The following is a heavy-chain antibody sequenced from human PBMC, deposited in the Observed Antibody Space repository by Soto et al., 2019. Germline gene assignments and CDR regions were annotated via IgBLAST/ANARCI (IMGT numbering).Heavy chain of an antibody. CDR3: ARGHDYFDNSLNFDY. J-gene: IGHJ4*02. V-gene: IGHV3-21*06. CDR2: ISSSSSYR. Sequence: LRLSCAASGFRFSSFSLNWVRQAPGKGLEWVSFISSSSSYRYYADSVKGRFTISRDNAKNSLYLQMNSLRAEDTAVYYCARGHDYFDNSLNFDYWGQGALVTVSS. D-gene: IGHD3-22*01. CDR1: GFRFSSFS.